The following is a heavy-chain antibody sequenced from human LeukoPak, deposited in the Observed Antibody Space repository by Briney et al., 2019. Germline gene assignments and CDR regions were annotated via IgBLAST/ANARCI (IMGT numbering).Heavy chain of an antibody. J-gene: IGHJ4*02. CDR1: GGSISSYY. CDR2: IYTSGST. V-gene: IGHV4-4*07. Sequence: SETLSLTCTVSGGSISSYYWSWIRQPAGQGLEWIGRIYTSGSTNYNPSLKSGVTMSVDTSKNQFSLKLSSVTAADTAVYYCARELSGVSSIAAAGIDYWGQGTLVTVSS. CDR3: ARELSGVSSIAAAGIDY. D-gene: IGHD6-13*01.